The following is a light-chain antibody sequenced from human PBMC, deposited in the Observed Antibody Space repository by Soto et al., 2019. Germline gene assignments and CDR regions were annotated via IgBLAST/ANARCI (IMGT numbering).Light chain of an antibody. J-gene: IGKJ1*01. V-gene: IGKV3-11*01. CDR2: DAS. CDR1: QSVSSY. CDR3: QQYNNWPPGT. Sequence: EIMLTQSPATLSLYPGERATLSCRASQSVSSYLAWYQQKPGQAPRLLIYDASNRATGIPARFSASGSGTDFTLSISRLEPEDFAVYYCQQYNNWPPGTFGQGSKVAIK.